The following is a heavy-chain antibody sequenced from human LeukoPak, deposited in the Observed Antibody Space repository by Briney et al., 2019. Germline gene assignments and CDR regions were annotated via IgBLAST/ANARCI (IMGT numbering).Heavy chain of an antibody. Sequence: GGSLRLSCAASGFTFSSYAMHWVRQAPGKGLEWVAVISYDGSNKYYADSVKGRFTISRDNSKNTLYLQMNSLRAEDTAVYYCARDSPQEYSSSLAYWGQGTLVTVSS. V-gene: IGHV3-30-3*01. D-gene: IGHD6-6*01. J-gene: IGHJ4*02. CDR3: ARDSPQEYSSSLAY. CDR1: GFTFSSYA. CDR2: ISYDGSNK.